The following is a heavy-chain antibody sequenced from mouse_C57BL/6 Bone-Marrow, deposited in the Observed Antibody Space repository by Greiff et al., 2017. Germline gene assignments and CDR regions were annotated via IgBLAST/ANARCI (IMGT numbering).Heavy chain of an antibody. CDR2: IYPGSGSN. V-gene: IGHV1-55*01. D-gene: IGHD2-4*01. J-gene: IGHJ3*01. Sequence: QVQLQQPGAELVKPGASVKMSCKASGYTFTSYWITWVKQRPGQGLEWIGDIYPGSGSNNYNEKFKSKATLTVDTSSSTAYMQLSSLTSEDSAVYYCASGGYDYDRGFAYWGQGTLVTVSA. CDR1: GYTFTSYW. CDR3: ASGGYDYDRGFAY.